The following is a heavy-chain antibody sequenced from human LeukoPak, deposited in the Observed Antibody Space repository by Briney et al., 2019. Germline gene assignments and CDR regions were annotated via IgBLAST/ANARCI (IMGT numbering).Heavy chain of an antibody. Sequence: PGGCLRLSCAASPFTFSNYAMNWVRQAPGRGLEWVSGISATGDNTYYADSVKGRFTISRDNSKSTLYLQMNSLRVEDTAIYYCARGYYDILTGLGYWSQGTLVTVSS. J-gene: IGHJ4*02. V-gene: IGHV3-23*01. CDR2: ISATGDNT. CDR3: ARGYYDILTGLGY. D-gene: IGHD3-9*01. CDR1: PFTFSNYA.